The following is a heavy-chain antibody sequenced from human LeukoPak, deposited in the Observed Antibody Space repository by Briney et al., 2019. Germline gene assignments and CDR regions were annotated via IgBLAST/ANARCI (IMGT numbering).Heavy chain of an antibody. CDR1: GFTFSDYP. Sequence: GGSLRLSCAASGFTFSDYPMNWVRQAPAKGPERVSSISGTSDYIYYADSVKGRFTISRDNAKNSLYLQMNSLRAEDTALYYCARSFYDYSGPNWFDPWGQGTLVTVSS. CDR3: ARSFYDYSGPNWFDP. J-gene: IGHJ5*02. V-gene: IGHV3-21*01. D-gene: IGHD3-16*01. CDR2: ISGTSDYI.